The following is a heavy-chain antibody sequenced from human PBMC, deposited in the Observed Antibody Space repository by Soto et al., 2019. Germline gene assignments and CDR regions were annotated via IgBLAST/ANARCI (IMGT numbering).Heavy chain of an antibody. Sequence: QVQLVQSGAEVKKPGASVKVSCKASGYTFSSYDINWVRQATGQGLEWMGWLNPNSGDTGYAQKFQGSVTLTRNTSINTADIELSSLTSDDTAVYYCATSGRGWYLYWGQGTLVTVSS. CDR3: ATSGRGWYLY. V-gene: IGHV1-8*01. CDR1: GYTFSSYD. J-gene: IGHJ4*02. CDR2: LNPNSGDT. D-gene: IGHD6-19*01.